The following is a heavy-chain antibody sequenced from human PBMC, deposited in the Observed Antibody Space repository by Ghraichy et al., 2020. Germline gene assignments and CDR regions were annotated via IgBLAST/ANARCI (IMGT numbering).Heavy chain of an antibody. J-gene: IGHJ6*02. CDR2: IVVGSGNT. D-gene: IGHD5-12*01. CDR1: GYTFTSSA. CDR3: AADYPSLKYRGYDSGYYYYGMDV. V-gene: IGHV1-58*02. Sequence: SVKVSCKASGYTFTSSAMQWVRQARGQRLEWIGWIVVGSGNTNYAQKFQERVTITSDMSTSTAYMELSSLRSEDTAVYYCAADYPSLKYRGYDSGYYYYGMDVWGQGTTVTVSS.